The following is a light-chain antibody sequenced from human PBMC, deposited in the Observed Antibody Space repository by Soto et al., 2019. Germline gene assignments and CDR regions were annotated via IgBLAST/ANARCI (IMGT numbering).Light chain of an antibody. CDR2: AAF. CDR3: QHYNSYSEA. J-gene: IGKJ1*01. CDR1: QGLSSY. Sequence: IQLTQSPSFLSASVGDRVTITCRASQGLSSYLAWYQQKPGKAPNLLIYAAFTLQSGVPSRFSGSGSGTEFTLTISSLQPDDFATYYCQHYNSYSEAFGQGTKVDIK. V-gene: IGKV1-9*01.